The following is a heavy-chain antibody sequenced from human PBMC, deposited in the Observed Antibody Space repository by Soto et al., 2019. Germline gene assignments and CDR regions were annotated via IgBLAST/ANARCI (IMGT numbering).Heavy chain of an antibody. CDR1: GYTFTSYG. V-gene: IGHV1-18*01. D-gene: IGHD3-10*01. CDR2: ISGFNDDT. CDR3: ARSGSYYPGRNWFGP. J-gene: IGHJ5*02. Sequence: ASVKVSCKASGYTFTSYGISLVRQAPGQGLEWMGWISGFNDDTNHAQKLQGRVTMTKDTSTSTAYMELRSLKSDDTAVYYCARSGSYYPGRNWFGPWGQGTLVSVSS.